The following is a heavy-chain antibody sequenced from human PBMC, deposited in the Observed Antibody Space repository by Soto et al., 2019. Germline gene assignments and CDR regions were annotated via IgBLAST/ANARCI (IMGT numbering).Heavy chain of an antibody. CDR2: MNPNSGNT. CDR3: ARGSRRGYCSSTSCYRMDV. V-gene: IGHV1-8*01. J-gene: IGHJ6*02. D-gene: IGHD2-2*02. CDR1: GYTFTSYE. Sequence: VKVSCKASGYTFTSYEINWVRHATGQGLEWMGWMNPNSGNTGYAQKFQGRVTMTRNTSISTAYMELSSLRSEDTAVYYCARGSRRGYCSSTSCYRMDVWGQGTTVTVSS.